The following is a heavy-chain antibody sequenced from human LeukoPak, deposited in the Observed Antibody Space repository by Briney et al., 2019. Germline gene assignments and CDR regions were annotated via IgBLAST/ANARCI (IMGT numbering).Heavy chain of an antibody. CDR1: GFTFDDYA. J-gene: IGHJ4*02. V-gene: IGHV3-9*01. CDR2: ISWNSGSI. D-gene: IGHD6-19*01. CDR3: AKGGGQWLVYQLGY. Sequence: GRSLRLSCAASGFTFDDYAMHWVRQAPGKGLEWVSGISWNSGSIGYADSVKGRFTISRDNAKNSLYLQMNSLRAEDTALYYCAKGGGQWLVYQLGYWGQGTLVTVSS.